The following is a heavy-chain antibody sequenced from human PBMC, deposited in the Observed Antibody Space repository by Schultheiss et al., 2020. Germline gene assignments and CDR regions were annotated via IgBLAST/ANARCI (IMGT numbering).Heavy chain of an antibody. CDR1: GGSISSYY. J-gene: IGHJ5*02. CDR3: ARHLNWFDP. Sequence: SQTLSLTCTVSGGSISSYYWSWIRQPPGKGLEWIGYIYYSGSTNYNPSLKSRVTISVDTSKNQFSLKLSSVTAADTAVYYCARHLNWFDPWGQGTLVTVSS. V-gene: IGHV4-59*08. CDR2: IYYSGST.